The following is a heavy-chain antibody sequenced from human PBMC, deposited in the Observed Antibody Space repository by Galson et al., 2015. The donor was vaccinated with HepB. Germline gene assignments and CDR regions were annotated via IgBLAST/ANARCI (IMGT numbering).Heavy chain of an antibody. CDR1: GFTFTSSA. V-gene: IGHV1-58*02. D-gene: IGHD3-22*01. CDR3: AAGGYDSSGARENYYYGMDV. CDR2: IVVGSGNT. J-gene: IGHJ6*02. Sequence: SVKVSCKASGFTFTSSAMQWVRQARGQRLEWIGWIVVGSGNTNYAQKFQERVTITRDMSTSTAYMELSSLRSEDTAVYYCAAGGYDSSGARENYYYGMDVWGQGTTVTVSS.